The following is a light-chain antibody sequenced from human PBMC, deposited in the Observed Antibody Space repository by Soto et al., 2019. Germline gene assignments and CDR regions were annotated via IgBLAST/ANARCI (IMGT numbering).Light chain of an antibody. V-gene: IGLV2-14*01. CDR2: EVS. CDR3: SSYTSSGTQV. Sequence: QSALTQPASVSGSPGQSITISCTGTSSDVGGYNYVSWCQQHPGKAPKLVIYEVSNRPSGVSNRFSGSKSGNTASLTISGLQAEDEADYYCSSYTSSGTQVFGTGTEVTVL. CDR1: SSDVGGYNY. J-gene: IGLJ1*01.